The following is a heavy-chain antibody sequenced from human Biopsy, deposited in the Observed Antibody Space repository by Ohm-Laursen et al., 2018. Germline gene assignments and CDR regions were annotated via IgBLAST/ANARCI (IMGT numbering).Heavy chain of an antibody. D-gene: IGHD2-8*01. CDR1: SYTFTDYN. CDR3: ARDPLNGHKHFDY. J-gene: IGHJ4*02. V-gene: IGHV1-2*02. CDR2: INCKTGAT. Sequence: ASVKVSCKVSSYTFTDYNIHWMRQAPGQGLEWLGYINCKTGATNYAQKFQGAVTMTRDTSISTAYLALGSLRSADTAIYYCARDPLNGHKHFDYWGQGSLVTVSS.